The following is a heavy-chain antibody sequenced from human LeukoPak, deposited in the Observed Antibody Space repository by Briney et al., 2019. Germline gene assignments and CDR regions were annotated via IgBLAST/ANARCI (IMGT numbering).Heavy chain of an antibody. Sequence: SVKVSCKASGGTFSSYAISWVRQAPGQGLEWMGRIIPILGIANYAQKFQGRVTITADKSTSTAYMELSSLRSEDTAVYYCARDRGIEYSSSSRAFDIWGQGTMVTVSS. CDR3: ARDRGIEYSSSSRAFDI. V-gene: IGHV1-69*04. J-gene: IGHJ3*02. D-gene: IGHD6-6*01. CDR1: GGTFSSYA. CDR2: IIPILGIA.